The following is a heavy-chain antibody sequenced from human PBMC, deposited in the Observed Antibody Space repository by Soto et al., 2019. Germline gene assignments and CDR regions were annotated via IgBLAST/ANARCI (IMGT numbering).Heavy chain of an antibody. J-gene: IGHJ6*02. D-gene: IGHD3-10*01. CDR2: ISGSGGIT. V-gene: IGHV3-23*01. Sequence: GGSLRLSCAVSGLTFSYFAMSWVRQAPGKGLEWVSAISGSGGITYYADSVKGRFTISRDNSKNTLFLQMNSLRAEDTAVYYCALLGRSGSGRPYYYGMDVWGQGTTVTV. CDR1: GLTFSYFA. CDR3: ALLGRSGSGRPYYYGMDV.